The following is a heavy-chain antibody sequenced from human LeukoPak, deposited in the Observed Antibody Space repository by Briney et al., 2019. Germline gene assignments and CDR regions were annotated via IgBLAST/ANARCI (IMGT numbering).Heavy chain of an antibody. J-gene: IGHJ4*02. CDR1: GFTFSSYA. D-gene: IGHD3-22*01. V-gene: IGHV4-30-4*08. CDR3: ARVTTYYDFDY. CDR2: IYYSGST. Sequence: LRLSCAASGFTFSSYAMSWIRRPPGKGLEWIGYIYYSGSTYYNPSLKSRVTISVDTSKNQFSLKLSSVTAADTAVYYCARVTTYYDFDYWGQGTLVTVSS.